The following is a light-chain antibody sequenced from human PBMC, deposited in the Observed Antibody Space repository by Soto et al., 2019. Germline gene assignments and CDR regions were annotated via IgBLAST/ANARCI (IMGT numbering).Light chain of an antibody. J-gene: IGKJ1*01. Sequence: EIVLTQSPATLSLSPGERATLSCRASQSVSIYLACYQQKTGQAPRLLIYDAYNRATGSPARFSGSGSGTDVTLTISSLEPEDFAVYYCQQRSNWPRTFGQGTKVEI. CDR3: QQRSNWPRT. CDR1: QSVSIY. V-gene: IGKV3-11*01. CDR2: DAY.